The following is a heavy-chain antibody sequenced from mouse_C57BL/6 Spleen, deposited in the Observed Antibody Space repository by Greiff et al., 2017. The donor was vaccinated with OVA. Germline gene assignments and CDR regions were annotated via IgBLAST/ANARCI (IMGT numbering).Heavy chain of an antibody. CDR2: ISYDGSN. J-gene: IGHJ2*01. CDR1: GYSITSGYY. D-gene: IGHD1-1*01. Sequence: ESGPGLVKPSQSLSLTCSVTGYSITSGYYWYWIRQFPGNKLEWMGYISYDGSNNYNPSLKNRISITRDTSKNQFFLKLNSVTTEDTATDYCARVSDYYGFDYWGQGTTLTVSS. V-gene: IGHV3-6*01. CDR3: ARVSDYYGFDY.